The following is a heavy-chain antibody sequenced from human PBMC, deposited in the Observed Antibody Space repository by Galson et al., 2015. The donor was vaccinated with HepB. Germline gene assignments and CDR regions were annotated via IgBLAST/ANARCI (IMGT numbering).Heavy chain of an antibody. Sequence: SLRLSCAASGFIFNNYAMSWVRQAPGKGLEWVSGITRGGYTYDVDSVKGRFTISRDNSKNTLYLQINSLRAEDTAVYYCAKDGISGSAPGLGGQGTLVTVSS. CDR1: GFIFNNYA. D-gene: IGHD1-26*01. CDR2: ITRGGYT. J-gene: IGHJ4*02. CDR3: AKDGISGSAPGL. V-gene: IGHV3-23*01.